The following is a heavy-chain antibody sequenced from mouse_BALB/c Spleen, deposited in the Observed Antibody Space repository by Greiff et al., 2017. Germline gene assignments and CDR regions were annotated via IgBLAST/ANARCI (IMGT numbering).Heavy chain of an antibody. Sequence: EVQLQESGGGLVQPGGSLKLSCAASGFAFSRYWMSWVRQAPGKGLEWIGEINPDSSTINYTPSLKDKFIISRDNAKNTLYLQMSKVRSEDTALYYCARPELYDGRGYFDYWGQGTTLTVSS. V-gene: IGHV4-1*02. CDR1: GFAFSRYW. CDR2: INPDSSTI. J-gene: IGHJ2*01. CDR3: ARPELYDGRGYFDY. D-gene: IGHD2-3*01.